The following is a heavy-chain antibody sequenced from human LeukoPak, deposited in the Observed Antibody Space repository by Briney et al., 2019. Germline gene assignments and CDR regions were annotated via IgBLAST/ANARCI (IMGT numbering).Heavy chain of an antibody. Sequence: GGSLRLSCAASGFIFRNYGMHWVRQAPGKGLEGVAVIWYGGSNKYYADSVKGRFTISRDNSKNTMYLQMNSVTAEDTAVYYCAKGLYDRSGYFVDWGQGTLVTVSS. CDR2: IWYGGSNK. J-gene: IGHJ4*02. CDR3: AKGLYDRSGYFVD. V-gene: IGHV3-33*06. D-gene: IGHD3-22*01. CDR1: GFIFRNYG.